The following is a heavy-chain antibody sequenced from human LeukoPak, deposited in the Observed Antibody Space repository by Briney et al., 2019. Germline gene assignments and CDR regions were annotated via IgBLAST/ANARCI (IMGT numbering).Heavy chain of an antibody. CDR2: IRSKANSYAT. Sequence: GGSLTLSCAASGFTFRGSAMHWVRQASGKGLEWVGRIRSKANSYATAYAASVKGRFTISRDDSKNTAYLQMNSLKTEDTAVYYCTRPPTTVTTPTDYWGQGTLVTVSS. D-gene: IGHD4-17*01. CDR3: TRPPTTVTTPTDY. CDR1: GFTFRGSA. V-gene: IGHV3-73*01. J-gene: IGHJ4*02.